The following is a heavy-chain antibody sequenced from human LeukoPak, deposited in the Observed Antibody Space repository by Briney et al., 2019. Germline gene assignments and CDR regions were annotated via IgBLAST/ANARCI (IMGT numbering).Heavy chain of an antibody. Sequence: GGSLRLSCAASGFTFSRFWMSWVRQAPGKGLEWVANIKQDGSEKYYVDSVKGRFTISRDNAKNSLYLQMSSLRAEDTAVYYCGRSQWLPYDAIDIWGQGTMVTVSS. J-gene: IGHJ3*02. D-gene: IGHD3-22*01. V-gene: IGHV3-7*02. CDR3: GRSQWLPYDAIDI. CDR1: GFTFSRFW. CDR2: IKQDGSEK.